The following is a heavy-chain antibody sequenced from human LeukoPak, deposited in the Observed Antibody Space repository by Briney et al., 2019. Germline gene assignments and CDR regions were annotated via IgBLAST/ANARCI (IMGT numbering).Heavy chain of an antibody. CDR1: GFTFSRYW. D-gene: IGHD5/OR15-5a*01. CDR3: ARGVSGTGPDI. J-gene: IGHJ3*02. Sequence: PGGSLRLSCAASGFTFSRYWMHWVRHAPGKGVVWVSRIKTDGSSTDYADSVKGRFTISRDNAENTMYLQMNSLRAKDTAVYYCARGVSGTGPDIWGLGTMVTVSS. CDR2: IKTDGSST. V-gene: IGHV3-74*01.